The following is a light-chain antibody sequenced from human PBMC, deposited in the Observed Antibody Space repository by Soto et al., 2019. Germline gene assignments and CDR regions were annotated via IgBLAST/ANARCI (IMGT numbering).Light chain of an antibody. J-gene: IGKJ5*01. CDR1: QSVSSSY. CDR3: QQYTGPPTT. V-gene: IGKV3-20*01. Sequence: EIVSTQSPGTLSLSPGEGATLSCRASQSVSSSYLAWYQQKPGQAPRLLIYGASTRAAGIPDRFSGSGSGTDFTLTITRLEPEDSAVYFCQQYTGPPTTLGQGTRLEIK. CDR2: GAS.